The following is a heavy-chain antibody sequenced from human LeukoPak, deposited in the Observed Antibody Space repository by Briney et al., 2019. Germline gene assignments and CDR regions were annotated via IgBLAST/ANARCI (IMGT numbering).Heavy chain of an antibody. CDR2: IYYSGST. V-gene: IGHV4-59*08. D-gene: IGHD3-3*01. CDR3: ARHAPDLHYDFWSGYYGVSFDY. Sequence: SETLSLTCTVSGGSISSYYWSWIRQPPGKGLEWIGYIYYSGSTNYNPSLKSRVTISVDTSKNQFSLKLNSVTAADTAVYYCARHAPDLHYDFWSGYYGVSFDYWGQGTLVTVSS. CDR1: GGSISSYY. J-gene: IGHJ4*02.